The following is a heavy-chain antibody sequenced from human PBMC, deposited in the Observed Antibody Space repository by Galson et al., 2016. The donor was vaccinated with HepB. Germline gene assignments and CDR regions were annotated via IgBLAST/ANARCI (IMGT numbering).Heavy chain of an antibody. CDR2: IYHGGST. V-gene: IGHV4-30-2*01. CDR1: GVSLGSPGYS. CDR3: ARGAVVRGAFAI. J-gene: IGHJ3*02. D-gene: IGHD2-21*01. Sequence: TLSPTCEVPGVSLGSPGYSWNWVRQPPGKGLEWMGYIYHGGSTKYNPSLKTRVTMSLDASKNQFSLNLKSLTAADTAVYYCARGAVVRGAFAIWGQGTKVTVSS.